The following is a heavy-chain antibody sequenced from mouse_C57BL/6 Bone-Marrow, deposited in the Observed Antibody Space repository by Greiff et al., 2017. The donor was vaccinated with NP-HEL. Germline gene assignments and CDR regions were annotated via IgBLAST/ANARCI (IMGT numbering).Heavy chain of an antibody. CDR1: GYTFTSYT. CDR3: ARCPIVYYYGSSPQYFDV. J-gene: IGHJ1*03. V-gene: IGHV1-4*01. D-gene: IGHD1-1*01. Sequence: QVQLQQSGAELARPGASVKMSCKASGYTFTSYTMHWVKQRPGQGLEWIGYINPSSGYTKYNQKFKDKATLTADKSSSTAYMQLISLTSEDSAVYYCARCPIVYYYGSSPQYFDVWGTGTTVTVSS. CDR2: INPSSGYT.